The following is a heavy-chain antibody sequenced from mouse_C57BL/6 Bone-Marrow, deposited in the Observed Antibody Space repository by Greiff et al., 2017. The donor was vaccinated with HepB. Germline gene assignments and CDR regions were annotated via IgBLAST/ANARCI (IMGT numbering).Heavy chain of an antibody. Sequence: VQMQQSGPELVKPGASVKISCKASGYAFSSSWMNWVKQRPGKGLEWIGRIYPGDGDTNYNGKFKGKATLTADKSSSTAYMQLSSLTSEDSAVYFCARGGYYWGQGTLVTVSA. CDR2: IYPGDGDT. CDR1: GYAFSSSW. J-gene: IGHJ3*01. CDR3: ARGGYY. D-gene: IGHD2-2*01. V-gene: IGHV1-82*01.